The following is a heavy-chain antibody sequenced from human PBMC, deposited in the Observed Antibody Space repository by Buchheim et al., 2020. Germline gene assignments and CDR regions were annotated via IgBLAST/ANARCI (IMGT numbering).Heavy chain of an antibody. Sequence: EVQLVESGGGLVQPGGSLRLSCAASGFNFSPSWMSWVRQAPGKGLEWVATINPGGIGTHHLDSVKGRFTISRDNAKSSLYLQMNYLRVEDTAVYYCVGGTSFDYWAQGTLFTVSS. V-gene: IGHV3-7*04. D-gene: IGHD1-14*01. CDR1: GFNFSPSW. CDR2: INPGGIGT. J-gene: IGHJ4*02. CDR3: VGGTSFDY.